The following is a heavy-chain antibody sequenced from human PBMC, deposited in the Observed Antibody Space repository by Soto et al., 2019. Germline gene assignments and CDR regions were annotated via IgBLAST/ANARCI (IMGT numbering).Heavy chain of an antibody. CDR1: GFTFSGSA. V-gene: IGHV3-73*01. CDR2: IRSKANSYAT. J-gene: IGHJ4*02. D-gene: IGHD2-15*01. CDR3: TSHLAAYCSGGSCYSGIDY. Sequence: PGGSLRLSCAASGFTFSGSAMHWVRQASGKGLEWVGRIRSKANSYATAYAASVKGRFTISRDDSKNTAYLQMNSLKTEDTAVYYCTSHLAAYCSGGSCYSGIDYWGQGTLVTVSS.